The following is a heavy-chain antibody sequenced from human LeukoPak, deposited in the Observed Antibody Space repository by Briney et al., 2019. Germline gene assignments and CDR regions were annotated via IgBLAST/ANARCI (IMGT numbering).Heavy chain of an antibody. CDR3: ARVPSESYSDY. V-gene: IGHV4-59*01. CDR1: GGSISSYY. Sequence: SETLSVTCTVSGGSISSYYWSWIRQPPGKGLEWIGYIYYSGSTNYNPSLKSRVTISVDTSKSQFSLRLSSVTAADTAVYYCARVPSESYSDYWGPGTPVNVSS. D-gene: IGHD6-19*01. J-gene: IGHJ4*02. CDR2: IYYSGST.